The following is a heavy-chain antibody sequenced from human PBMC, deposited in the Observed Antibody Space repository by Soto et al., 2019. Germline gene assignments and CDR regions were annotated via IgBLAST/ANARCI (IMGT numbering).Heavy chain of an antibody. J-gene: IGHJ6*02. CDR3: AKGDSSGYYYYYYGMDV. Sequence: PGGSLRPSCAASGFTFSSYAMSWVRQAPGKGLEWVSAISGSGGSTYYADSVKGRFTISRDNSKNTLYLQMNSLRAEDTAVYYCAKGDSSGYYYYYYGMDVWGQGTTVTVSS. V-gene: IGHV3-23*01. D-gene: IGHD3-22*01. CDR2: ISGSGGST. CDR1: GFTFSSYA.